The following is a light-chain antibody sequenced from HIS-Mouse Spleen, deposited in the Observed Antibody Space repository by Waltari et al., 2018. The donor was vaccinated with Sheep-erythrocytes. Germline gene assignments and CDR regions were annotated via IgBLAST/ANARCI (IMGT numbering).Light chain of an antibody. Sequence: ESVLTQSPATLSLPPGERATLPGRASQRVSSYLAWYHQKPGQATRLLIYDASNRATGIPARFSGSGSGTDFTLTISSLEPEDFAVYYCQQRSNWPPLTFGGGTKVEIK. J-gene: IGKJ4*01. CDR2: DAS. CDR3: QQRSNWPPLT. CDR1: QRVSSY. V-gene: IGKV3-11*01.